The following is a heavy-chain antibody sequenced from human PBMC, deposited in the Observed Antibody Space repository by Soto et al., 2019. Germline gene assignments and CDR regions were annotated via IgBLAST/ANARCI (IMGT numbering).Heavy chain of an antibody. CDR1: GASIKSDTW. V-gene: IGHV4-4*02. D-gene: IGHD2-8*02. J-gene: IGHJ4*02. Sequence: SETLSLTCDVSGASIKSDTWWTWVRQSPGKGLEWIGEIYHNGRAFDNPSLKGRVTISIDKSNNQFSLNLTSVTAADTAVYYCARAHSVLVAKGFDLWGQGSLVTVSS. CDR3: ARAHSVLVAKGFDL. CDR2: IYHNGRA.